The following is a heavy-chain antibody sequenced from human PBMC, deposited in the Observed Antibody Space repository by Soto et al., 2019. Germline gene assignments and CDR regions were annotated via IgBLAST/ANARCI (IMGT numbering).Heavy chain of an antibody. J-gene: IGHJ4*02. V-gene: IGHV2-5*02. D-gene: IGHD3-10*01. CDR1: GFSLSTSGVG. CDR2: IYWDDDK. CDR3: AHTNYYGSGSLDY. Sequence: QITLKESGPTLVKPTQTLTLTCTFSGFSLSTSGVGVVWIRQPPGKALEWLALIYWDDDKRYRASLKNRLTITEDSSTNQVVLTTTNMNPVDTATYYCAHTNYYGSGSLDYWGQGTLVTVSS.